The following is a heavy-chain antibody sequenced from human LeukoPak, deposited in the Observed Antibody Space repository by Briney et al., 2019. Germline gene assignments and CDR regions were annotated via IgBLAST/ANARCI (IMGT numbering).Heavy chain of an antibody. Sequence: PSETLSLTCTVSGGSINSGDYYWSWIRQPPGKGLEWIGYIYYSGSTYYNPSLKGRVTISLDTSKNQFSLKLSSVTAADTAVYYCARVWKPDLYGMDVWGQGTTVTVSS. V-gene: IGHV4-30-4*01. D-gene: IGHD1-1*01. CDR1: GGSINSGDYY. J-gene: IGHJ6*02. CDR2: IYYSGST. CDR3: ARVWKPDLYGMDV.